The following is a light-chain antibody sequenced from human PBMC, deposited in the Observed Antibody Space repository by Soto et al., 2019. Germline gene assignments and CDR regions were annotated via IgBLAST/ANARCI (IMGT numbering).Light chain of an antibody. J-gene: IGKJ5*01. CDR1: QSVSSN. V-gene: IGKV3-15*01. Sequence: EIVRAQSPASLCVSPGERATLSCRSSQSVSSNLAWYQQKPGQAPRLLIYGASTRATGIPARFSGSGSGTEFTLTISSLQSEDFAVYYCQQYNNWPPEITFGQGTRLEI. CDR3: QQYNNWPPEIT. CDR2: GAS.